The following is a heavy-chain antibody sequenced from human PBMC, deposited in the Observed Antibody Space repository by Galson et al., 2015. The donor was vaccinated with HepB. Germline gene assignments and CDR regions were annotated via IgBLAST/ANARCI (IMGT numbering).Heavy chain of an antibody. CDR1: GFTFSSYW. CDR3: ARDQAYYDFWSGYPLGY. CDR2: IKQDGSEK. V-gene: IGHV3-7*01. Sequence: SLRLSCAASGFTFSSYWMSWVRQAPGKGLEWVANIKQDGSEKYYVDSLKGRFTISRDNAKNSLCLQMNSLRAEDTAVYYCARDQAYYDFWSGYPLGYWGQGTLVTVSS. J-gene: IGHJ4*02. D-gene: IGHD3-3*01.